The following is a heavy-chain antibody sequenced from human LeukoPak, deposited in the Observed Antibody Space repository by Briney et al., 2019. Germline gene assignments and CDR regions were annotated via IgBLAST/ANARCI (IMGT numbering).Heavy chain of an antibody. D-gene: IGHD4-17*01. CDR1: GGSMRSYY. J-gene: IGHJ5*02. Sequence: SETLSLTCTVSGGSMRSYYWSWIRQPPGKGLEWVGYIFYSGSTIYYASLMRRGTISLDPSKNQFSLKMNSVTAADTAVYYCARMGNPSTVTAHHWPQGPLDPVPS. CDR2: IFYSGST. CDR3: ARMGNPSTVTAHH. V-gene: IGHV4-59*08.